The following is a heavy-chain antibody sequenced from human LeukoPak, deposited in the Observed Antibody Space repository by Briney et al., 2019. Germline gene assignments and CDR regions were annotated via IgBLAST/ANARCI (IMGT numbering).Heavy chain of an antibody. V-gene: IGHV3-15*01. CDR2: IKSKVDGETT. Sequence: PGGSLRLSCAGSGFTFSNAWMNWVRQAPGKGPEWVGRIKSKVDGETTDYAAPVKDRLTISRDDSKNTVYLQVNSLKTEDTGVYYCVTGGYFLDYWGQGALVTVSS. CDR1: GFTFSNAW. CDR3: VTGGYFLDY. J-gene: IGHJ4*02.